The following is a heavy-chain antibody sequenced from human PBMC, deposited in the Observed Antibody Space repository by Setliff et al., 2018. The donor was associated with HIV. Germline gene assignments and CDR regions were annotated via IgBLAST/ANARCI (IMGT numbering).Heavy chain of an antibody. CDR1: GYTLTELS. CDR2: FDPEDGET. J-gene: IGHJ5*02. D-gene: IGHD3-10*01. Sequence: AASVKVSCKVSGYTLTELSMHWVRQAPGKGLEWMGGFDPEDGETIYAQKFQGRVTMTEDTSTDTAYMELSSLRSEDTAVYYCATAYKNTYYYGSGSNKDNWFDPWGQGTPVTVSS. V-gene: IGHV1-24*01. CDR3: ATAYKNTYYYGSGSNKDNWFDP.